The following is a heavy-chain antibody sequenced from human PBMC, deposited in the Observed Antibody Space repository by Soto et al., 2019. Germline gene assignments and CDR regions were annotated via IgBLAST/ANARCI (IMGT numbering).Heavy chain of an antibody. CDR3: AKDRRAGGNYGFYSDF. CDR2: SSATGAGT. J-gene: IGHJ4*02. V-gene: IGHV3-23*01. CDR1: GFTFSSYG. Sequence: EVQLLESGGGLVQPGGSLRLSCAASGFTFSSYGMTWVRQAPGKGLEWVSFSSATGAGTYYADSVKGRFTISRDNSKNSLYPQMTSLRADDTAVYYCAKDRRAGGNYGFYSDFWGQGAVVIVSS. D-gene: IGHD1-7*01.